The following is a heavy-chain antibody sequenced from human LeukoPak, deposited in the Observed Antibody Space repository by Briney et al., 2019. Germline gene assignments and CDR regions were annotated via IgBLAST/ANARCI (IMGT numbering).Heavy chain of an antibody. D-gene: IGHD1-14*01. Sequence: ASVKVSCTASGYTFTSYGISWVRQAPGQGLEWMGWISAYNGNTNYAQKFQGRVTMTRNTSISTAYMELSSLRSEDTAVYYCARGAGYYYYYYYMDVWGKGTTVTISS. J-gene: IGHJ6*03. CDR1: GYTFTSYG. V-gene: IGHV1-18*01. CDR2: ISAYNGNT. CDR3: ARGAGYYYYYYYMDV.